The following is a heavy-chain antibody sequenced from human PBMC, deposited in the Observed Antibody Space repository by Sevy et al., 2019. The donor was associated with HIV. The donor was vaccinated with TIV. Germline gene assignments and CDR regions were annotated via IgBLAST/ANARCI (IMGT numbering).Heavy chain of an antibody. CDR1: GFTFSSYG. Sequence: GGSLRLSCAASGFTFSSYGMHWVRQAPGKGLEWVAVISYDGSNKYYADSVKGRFTISRDNSKNTLYLQMNSLRAEDTAVYYCVKDREYMITFGGRSGGFDYWGQGTLVTVSS. CDR2: ISYDGSNK. D-gene: IGHD3-16*01. J-gene: IGHJ4*02. V-gene: IGHV3-30*18. CDR3: VKDREYMITFGGRSGGFDY.